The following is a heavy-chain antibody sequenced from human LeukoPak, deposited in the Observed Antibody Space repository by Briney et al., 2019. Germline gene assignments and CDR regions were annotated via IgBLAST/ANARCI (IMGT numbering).Heavy chain of an antibody. D-gene: IGHD1-14*01. CDR3: ARFPGGAEYRHYYYMDV. V-gene: IGHV4-39*07. Sequence: TSETLSLTCTASGGSISSSSYYWGWIRQPPGKGLEWIGSIYYSGSTYYNPSLKSRVTISVDTSKNQFSLKLSSVTAADTAVYYCARFPGGAEYRHYYYMDVWGTGTTVTVSS. J-gene: IGHJ6*03. CDR1: GGSISSSSYY. CDR2: IYYSGST.